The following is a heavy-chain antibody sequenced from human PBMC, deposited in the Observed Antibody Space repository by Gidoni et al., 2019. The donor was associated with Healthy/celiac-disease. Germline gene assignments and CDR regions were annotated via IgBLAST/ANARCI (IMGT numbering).Heavy chain of an antibody. Sequence: QLPLQQSGPGLVKPSHTLSLTCAISADRFSSNSAAWNWIRQSPSRGLEWLGRTYDRSKWYNDDAVSVKSRITINPDTSKNQFSLQLNSVTPEDTAVYYCASGGYSYGPFDYWGQGTLVTVSS. J-gene: IGHJ4*02. CDR3: ASGGYSYGPFDY. D-gene: IGHD5-18*01. CDR1: ADRFSSNSAA. CDR2: TYDRSKWYN. V-gene: IGHV6-1*01.